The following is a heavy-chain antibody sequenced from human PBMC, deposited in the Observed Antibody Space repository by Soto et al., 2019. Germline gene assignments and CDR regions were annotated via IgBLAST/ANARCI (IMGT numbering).Heavy chain of an antibody. V-gene: IGHV3-73*01. CDR3: TRREGDGYNLDY. CDR1: GFTFSGSA. CDR2: IRSKANSYAT. D-gene: IGHD5-12*01. J-gene: IGHJ4*02. Sequence: PGGSLRLSCAASGFTFSGSAMHWVRQASGKGLEWVGRIRSKANSYATAYAASVKGRFTISRDDSKNTAYLQMNSLKTEDTAVYYCTRREGDGYNLDYWGQGTLVTSPQ.